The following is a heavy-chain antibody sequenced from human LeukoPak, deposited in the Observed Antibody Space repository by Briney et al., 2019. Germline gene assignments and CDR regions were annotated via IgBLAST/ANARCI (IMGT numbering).Heavy chain of an antibody. V-gene: IGHV1-46*01. CDR3: ARGLSGAMGTMIVVVTPGTFDY. Sequence: GASVKVSCKASGYTFTSYYMHWVRQAPGQGLEWMGIINPSGGSTSYAQKFQGRVTMTRDMSTSTVYMELSSLRSEDTAVYYCARGLSGAMGTMIVVVTPGTFDYWGQGTLVTVSS. D-gene: IGHD3-22*01. CDR2: INPSGGST. J-gene: IGHJ4*02. CDR1: GYTFTSYY.